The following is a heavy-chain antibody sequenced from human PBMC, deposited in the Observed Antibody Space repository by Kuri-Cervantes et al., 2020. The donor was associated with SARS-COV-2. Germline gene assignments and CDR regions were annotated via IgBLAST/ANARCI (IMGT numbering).Heavy chain of an antibody. D-gene: IGHD6-13*01. Sequence: ASVKVSCKASGYTFTGYYMHWVRQAPGQGLEWMGWINPNSGGTNYAQKFQGRVTMTRDTSISTAYMELSSLRSDDTAVYYCAIQSSNWYNSWGQGTLVTVSS. CDR3: AIQSSNWYNS. CDR2: INPNSGGT. CDR1: GYTFTGYY. V-gene: IGHV1-2*02. J-gene: IGHJ5*01.